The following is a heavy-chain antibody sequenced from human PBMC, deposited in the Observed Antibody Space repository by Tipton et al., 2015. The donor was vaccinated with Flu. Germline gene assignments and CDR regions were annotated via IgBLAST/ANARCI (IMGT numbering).Heavy chain of an antibody. CDR2: ISYDGSIK. D-gene: IGHD1-1*01. J-gene: IGHJ4*02. Sequence: SLRLSCAASGFTFSSYGMHWVRQAPGKGLEWVAVISYDGSIKYYADSVKGRFTISRDNSRNTVYLQMNSLRVEDTAVYYCARNWSPLGDYWGQGTLVTVSS. V-gene: IGHV3-30*03. CDR3: ARNWSPLGDY. CDR1: GFTFSSYG.